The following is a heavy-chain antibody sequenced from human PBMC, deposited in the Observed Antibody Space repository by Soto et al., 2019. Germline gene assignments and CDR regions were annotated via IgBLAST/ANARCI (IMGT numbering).Heavy chain of an antibody. CDR3: ARGFSGWYPDY. V-gene: IGHV4-31*03. CDR1: GGSISSGGYY. Sequence: SETLSLTCTVSGGSISSGGYYWSWIRQHPGKGLEWIGYIYYSGSTYYNPSLKSRVTISVDTSKNQFSLKLSSVTAADTAVYYCARGFSGWYPDYWGQGTLVTVSS. CDR2: IYYSGST. D-gene: IGHD6-19*01. J-gene: IGHJ4*02.